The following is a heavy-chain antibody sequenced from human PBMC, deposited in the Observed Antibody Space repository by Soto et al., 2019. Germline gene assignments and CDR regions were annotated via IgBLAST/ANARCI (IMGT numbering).Heavy chain of an antibody. CDR3: AHNRETTKRRWFDP. CDR2: IYWNDDK. CDR1: GFSLSTSGVG. V-gene: IGHV2-5*01. J-gene: IGHJ5*02. D-gene: IGHD1-26*01. Sequence: QITLKESGPTLVKPTQTLTLTCTFSGFSLSTSGVGVGWIRQPPGKALEWLALIYWNDDKRYSPSLKGRLTITKDTSKNQVVLTMTNMDPVDTATYDCAHNRETTKRRWFDPWGQGTLVTVSS.